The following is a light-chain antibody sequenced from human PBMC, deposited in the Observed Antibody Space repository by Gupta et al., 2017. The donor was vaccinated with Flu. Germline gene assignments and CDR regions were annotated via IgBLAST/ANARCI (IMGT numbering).Light chain of an antibody. CDR3: SSVTGSHTYV. V-gene: IGLV2-14*03. CDR2: DVS. CDR1: SSDVGSYNF. J-gene: IGLJ1*01. Sequence: QSALPQPASVSGSPGQSLTVSCTGTSSDVGSYNFVSWYQQHPAKAPKLMIYDVSNRPSGVSNRFCGSKSGNTASLTISGRQAEDEADYYCSSVTGSHTYVFGSGTKVTVL.